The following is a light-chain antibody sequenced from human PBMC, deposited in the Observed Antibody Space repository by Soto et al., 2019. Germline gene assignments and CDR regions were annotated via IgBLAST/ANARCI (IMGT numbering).Light chain of an antibody. CDR2: LGS. V-gene: IGKV2-28*01. CDR3: MQALQTLWT. CDR1: QSLLHSNGYNY. J-gene: IGKJ1*01. Sequence: DIVMTQSLLSLPVTPGEPASISCRSSQSLLHSNGYNYLDWYLQKPGQSPQLLIYLGSNRASGVPDRFSGSGSGTDFTPKISRVEAEDVGVYYCMQALQTLWTFGQGTKVDIK.